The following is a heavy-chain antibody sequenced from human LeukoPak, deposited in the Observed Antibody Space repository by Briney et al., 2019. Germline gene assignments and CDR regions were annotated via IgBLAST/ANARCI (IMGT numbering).Heavy chain of an antibody. CDR3: AKCTRVDWLPIDY. V-gene: IGHV3-33*06. CDR2: MWYDGNNR. J-gene: IGHJ4*02. Sequence: PGRSLRLSCVASGFTLSTYGMHWVRQAPGRGLEWVAAMWYDGNNRDYADSVEGRFTISRDNSKNTLYLQMNSLRAEDTAVYYCAKCTRVDWLPIDYWGQGTLVTVSS. CDR1: GFTLSTYG. D-gene: IGHD3-9*01.